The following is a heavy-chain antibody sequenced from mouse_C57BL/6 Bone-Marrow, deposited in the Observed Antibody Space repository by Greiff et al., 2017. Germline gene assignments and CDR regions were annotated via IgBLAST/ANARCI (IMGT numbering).Heavy chain of an antibody. D-gene: IGHD1-1*01. J-gene: IGHJ3*01. CDR2: ISYDGSN. V-gene: IGHV3-6*01. CDR1: GYSITSGYS. Sequence: EVTLQESGPGLVKPSQSLSLTCSVTGYSITSGYSWNWIRQFPGNKLEWMGYISYDGSNNYNPSLKNRISITRDTSKNQFFLKLNSVTTEDTATYYGARGGYGSSSSFAYWGQGTLVTVSA. CDR3: ARGGYGSSSSFAY.